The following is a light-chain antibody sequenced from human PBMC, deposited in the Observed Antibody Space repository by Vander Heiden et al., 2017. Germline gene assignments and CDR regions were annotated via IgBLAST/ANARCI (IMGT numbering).Light chain of an antibody. CDR2: QDS. V-gene: IGLV3-1*01. CDR1: KLGDKY. CDR3: QAWDSSIHVV. J-gene: IGLJ2*01. Sequence: SYELTQPPSVSVSPGQTSRTTCSGDKLGDKYACLYQQKPGQSPVLVIYQDSKRPSGIPERFSGSNSGNTATLTISGTQAMDEADYYCQAWDSSIHVVFGGGTKLTVL.